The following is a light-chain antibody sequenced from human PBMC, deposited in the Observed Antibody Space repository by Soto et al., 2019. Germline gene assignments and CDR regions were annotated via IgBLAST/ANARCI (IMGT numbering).Light chain of an antibody. V-gene: IGLV2-14*01. CDR2: EVS. CDR3: SSYAGNNAVL. J-gene: IGLJ2*01. CDR1: SSDVGGYNY. Sequence: QSALTQPASVSGSPGQSITISCTGTSSDVGGYNYVSWYQQHPGKAPKLMIYEVSNRPSGVSNRFSGSKSGNTASLTISGLQAEDEADYYCSSYAGNNAVLFGGGTKLTVL.